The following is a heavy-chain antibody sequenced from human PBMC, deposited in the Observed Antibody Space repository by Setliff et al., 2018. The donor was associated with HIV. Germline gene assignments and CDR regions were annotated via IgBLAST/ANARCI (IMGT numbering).Heavy chain of an antibody. Sequence: GGSLRLSCTASGFTFSSYAMSWVRQAPGKGLEWVSIISGSGGNTYYADSVKGRFTISRDNSKNTLSLQMNSLRAEDTAVYYCVRDSARPGGITPPWGQGTLVTVSS. J-gene: IGHJ5*02. CDR2: ISGSGGNT. CDR3: VRDSARPGGITPP. D-gene: IGHD3-16*01. CDR1: GFTFSSYA. V-gene: IGHV3-23*01.